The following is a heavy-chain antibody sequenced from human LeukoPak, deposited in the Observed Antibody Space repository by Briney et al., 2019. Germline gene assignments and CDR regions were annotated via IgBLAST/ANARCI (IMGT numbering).Heavy chain of an antibody. CDR2: INPNSGGT. Sequence: ASVKVSCKTSGYTFTDSYIHWLRRAPGQGLEWMGWINPNSGGTNYAQKFQGRVTMTRDTSITTAYMELSRLRSDDTAVYYCARDLDYYGSGSFFNIWGQGTMVTVSS. CDR1: GYTFTDSY. CDR3: ARDLDYYGSGSFFNI. D-gene: IGHD3-10*01. J-gene: IGHJ3*02. V-gene: IGHV1-2*02.